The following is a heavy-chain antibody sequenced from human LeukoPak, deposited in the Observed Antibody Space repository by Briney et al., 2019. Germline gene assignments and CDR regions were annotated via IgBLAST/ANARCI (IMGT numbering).Heavy chain of an antibody. D-gene: IGHD1/OR15-1a*01. J-gene: IGHJ4*02. CDR3: AKFVGTTALTDFDY. V-gene: IGHV3-23*01. CDR1: GFTFSSYG. Sequence: GGSLRLSCAASGFTFSSYGMSWVRQAPGKGLEWVLTISSNSGSTYHADSVKGRFTISRDNSKNTLYLQMNSLRAEDTAIYYCAKFVGTTALTDFDYWGQGTLVTVSS. CDR2: ISSNSGST.